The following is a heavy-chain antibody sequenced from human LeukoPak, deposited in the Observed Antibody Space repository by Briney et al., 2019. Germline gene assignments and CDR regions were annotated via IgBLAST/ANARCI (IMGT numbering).Heavy chain of an antibody. Sequence: SETLSLTCTVSGGSISSSTYYWGWIRQPPGKGLEWIGSVSYSGTTYYNPSLKTRVTISVDTSKNQFSLKLSSVTAADTAVYYCARHVYDLLGYYDTSGYQAFLDFWGQGTLVTVSS. D-gene: IGHD3-22*01. CDR3: ARHVYDLLGYYDTSGYQAFLDF. CDR1: GGSISSSTYY. CDR2: VSYSGTT. V-gene: IGHV4-39*01. J-gene: IGHJ4*02.